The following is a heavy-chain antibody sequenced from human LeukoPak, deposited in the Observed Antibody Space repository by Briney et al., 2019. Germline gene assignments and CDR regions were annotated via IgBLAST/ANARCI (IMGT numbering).Heavy chain of an antibody. Sequence: GGSLRLSCAASGFTFSSYAMHWVRQAPGKGLEWVAVISYDGSNKYYADSVKGRFTISRDNSKNTLYLQMNSLRAEDTAVYYCARPGRQQLNWFNPWGQGTLVTVSS. V-gene: IGHV3-30-3*01. CDR1: GFTFSSYA. D-gene: IGHD6-13*01. J-gene: IGHJ5*02. CDR3: ARPGRQQLNWFNP. CDR2: ISYDGSNK.